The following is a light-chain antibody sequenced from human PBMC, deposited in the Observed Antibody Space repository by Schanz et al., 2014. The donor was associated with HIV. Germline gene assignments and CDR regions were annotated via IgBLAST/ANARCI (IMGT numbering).Light chain of an antibody. J-gene: IGLJ2*01. CDR1: YSNIGNNY. CDR3: ATWDSTLSAVV. V-gene: IGLV1-51*01. CDR2: LNN. Sequence: QSVLTQPPSVSAAPGQKVTITCSGTYSNIGNNYVSWYQQFPGAAPRLLMYLNNQRPSGIPDRFSGSKSGTSATLVISDLQTGDEADYYCATWDSTLSAVVFGGGTKLTVL.